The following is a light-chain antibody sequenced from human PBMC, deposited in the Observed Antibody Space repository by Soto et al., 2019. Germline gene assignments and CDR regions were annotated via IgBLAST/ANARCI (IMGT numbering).Light chain of an antibody. CDR1: SSNIGSNT. V-gene: IGLV1-44*01. CDR2: SNN. CDR3: SSYAGSDTDYV. Sequence: SGQPAPPSASGTPGQIVTISCSGSSSNIGSNTVNWYQQLPGTAPKLLTYSNNQRPSGVPDRFSGSKSGNTASLTVSGLQAEDEADFYCSSYAGSDTDYVFGTGTKVTAL. J-gene: IGLJ1*01.